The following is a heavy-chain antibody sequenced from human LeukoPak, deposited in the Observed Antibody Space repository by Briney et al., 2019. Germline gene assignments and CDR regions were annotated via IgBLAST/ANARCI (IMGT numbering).Heavy chain of an antibody. V-gene: IGHV3-23*01. D-gene: IGHD6-13*01. J-gene: IGHJ5*02. CDR1: GFTFSSYE. Sequence: PGGSLRLSCAASGFTFSSYEMNWVRQAPGKGLEWVSSISGSGGSTYYVDSVKGRFTISRDNSKNTLYLQMNSLRVEDTAVYYCAKGSSLNWFDPWGQGTLVTVSS. CDR3: AKGSSLNWFDP. CDR2: ISGSGGST.